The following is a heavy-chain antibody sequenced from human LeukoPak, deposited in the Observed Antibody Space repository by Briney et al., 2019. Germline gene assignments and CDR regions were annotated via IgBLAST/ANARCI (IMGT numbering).Heavy chain of an antibody. Sequence: GGSLRLSCAASGFTFSSYWMSWVRQAPGKGLEWVANIKQDGSEKYYVDSVKGRFTISRDNAKNSLYLQMNSLRAEDTAVYYCARDSKYSSSSQDYYYGMDVWGQGTTVTVSS. J-gene: IGHJ6*02. CDR1: GFTFSSYW. CDR2: IKQDGSEK. CDR3: ARDSKYSSSSQDYYYGMDV. D-gene: IGHD6-6*01. V-gene: IGHV3-7*01.